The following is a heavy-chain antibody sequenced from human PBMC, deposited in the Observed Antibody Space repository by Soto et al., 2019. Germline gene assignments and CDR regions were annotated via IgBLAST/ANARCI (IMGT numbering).Heavy chain of an antibody. V-gene: IGHV4-34*01. CDR3: ARVSAYGHYYFDY. CDR2: IYYSGST. J-gene: IGHJ4*02. D-gene: IGHD2-8*01. Sequence: QVQLQQWGAGLLKPSETLSLTCAVYGGSFSGYYWSWIRQHPGKGLEWIGYIYYSGSTYYNPSLKSRVTISVDTSKNQFSLKLSSVTAADTAVYYCARVSAYGHYYFDYWGQGTLVTVSS. CDR1: GGSFSGYY.